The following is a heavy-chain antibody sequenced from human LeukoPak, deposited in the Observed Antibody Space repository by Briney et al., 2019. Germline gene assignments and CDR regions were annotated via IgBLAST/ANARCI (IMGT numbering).Heavy chain of an antibody. J-gene: IGHJ6*03. Sequence: ASVKVSCKASGGTFSSYAISWVRQAPGQGLEWMGGIIPIFGTANYAQKFQGGVTITTDESTSTAYMELSSLRSKDTAVYYCARSGRLRFLEWLPDYYYYYVDVWGKGTTVTVSS. V-gene: IGHV1-69*05. D-gene: IGHD3-3*01. CDR3: ARSGRLRFLEWLPDYYYYYVDV. CDR2: IIPIFGTA. CDR1: GGTFSSYA.